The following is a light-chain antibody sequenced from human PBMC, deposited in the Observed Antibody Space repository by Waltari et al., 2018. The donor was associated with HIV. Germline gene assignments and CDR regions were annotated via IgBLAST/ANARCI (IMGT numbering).Light chain of an antibody. J-gene: IGLJ7*01. CDR2: EDN. Sequence: SYELTQPPSVSVSPGQTARITCSGDALPSKYAFWYQQKSGQAPVLVIYEDNRRPSGIPERFSGSSSGTMATLTISGAKVEDEGDYYCYSTDDSGNPLAVFGGGTQLTVL. V-gene: IGLV3-10*01. CDR3: YSTDDSGNPLAV. CDR1: ALPSKY.